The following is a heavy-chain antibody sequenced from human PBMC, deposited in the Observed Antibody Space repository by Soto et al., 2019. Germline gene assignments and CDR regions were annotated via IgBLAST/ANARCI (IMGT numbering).Heavy chain of an antibody. CDR1: GGSFSGYY. CDR2: INHSGST. V-gene: IGHV4-34*01. CDR3: ARVGHSSSGWFDP. Sequence: QVQLQQWGAGLLKPSETLSLTCAVYGGSFSGYYWSWIRQPPGKGLEWIGEINHSGSTNYNPSLKSRVTISVDTSKNQFSLKLSSVTAADTAVYYCARVGHSSSGWFDPWGQGTLVTVSS. D-gene: IGHD6-6*01. J-gene: IGHJ5*02.